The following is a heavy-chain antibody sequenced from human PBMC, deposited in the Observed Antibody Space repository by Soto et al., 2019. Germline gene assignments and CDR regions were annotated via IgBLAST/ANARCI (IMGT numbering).Heavy chain of an antibody. V-gene: IGHV3-64D*06. CDR3: VKPLEAAAGTY. Sequence: PGGSLRLSCSASGFTFSSYAMHWVRQAPGKGLEYVSAISSNGGSTYYADSVKGRFTISRDNSKNTLYLQMSSLRAEDTAVYYCVKPLEAAAGTYWGQGTLVTVSS. CDR1: GFTFSSYA. D-gene: IGHD6-13*01. CDR2: ISSNGGST. J-gene: IGHJ4*02.